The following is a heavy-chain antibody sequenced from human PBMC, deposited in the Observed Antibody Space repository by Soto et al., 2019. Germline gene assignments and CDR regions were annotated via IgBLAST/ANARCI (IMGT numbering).Heavy chain of an antibody. V-gene: IGHV3-49*04. CDR2: IRSKAYGGTT. Sequence: QPGGSLRLSCTASGFTFGDYAMSWVRQAPGKGLEWVGFIRSKAYGGTTEYAASVKGRFTISRDDSKSIAYLQMNSLKTEDTAVYYCTRSSALEGGGDLEPHFDYWGQGTLVTVSS. CDR3: TRSSALEGGGDLEPHFDY. CDR1: GFTFGDYA. D-gene: IGHD3-16*01. J-gene: IGHJ4*02.